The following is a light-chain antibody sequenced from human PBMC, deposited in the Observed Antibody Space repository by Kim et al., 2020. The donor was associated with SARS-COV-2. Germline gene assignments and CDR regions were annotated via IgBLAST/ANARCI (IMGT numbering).Light chain of an antibody. CDR3: NSRDSSGNHLV. CDR2: RNN. J-gene: IGLJ3*02. V-gene: IGLV3-19*01. CDR1: SLRSYY. Sequence: SSELTQDPAVSVALGQTVTITCQGDSLRSYYTSWYQQKPGQAPVLVIYRNNNRPSGIPYRFSGSDSGNTASLTITGAQAEDEADYYCNSRDSSGNHLVFGGGTKLTVL.